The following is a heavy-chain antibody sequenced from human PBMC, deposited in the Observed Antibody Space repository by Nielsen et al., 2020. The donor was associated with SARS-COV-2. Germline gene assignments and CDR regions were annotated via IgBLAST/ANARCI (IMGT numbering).Heavy chain of an antibody. CDR3: ARNRGGKYFDY. J-gene: IGHJ4*02. D-gene: IGHD3-16*01. CDR1: GGSISSGDYY. V-gene: IGHV4-30-4*01. Sequence: SETLSLTCTVSGGSISSGDYYWSWIRQPPGKGLEWIGYIYYSGSTYYNPSLKSRVTISVDTSKNQFSLKLSSVTAADTAVYYCARNRGGKYFDYWGQGTLVTVSS. CDR2: IYYSGST.